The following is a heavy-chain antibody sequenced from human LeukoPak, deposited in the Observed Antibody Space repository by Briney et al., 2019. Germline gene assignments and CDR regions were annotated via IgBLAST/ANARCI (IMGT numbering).Heavy chain of an antibody. CDR3: ARAPGAAID. D-gene: IGHD2-2*01. CDR2: IYYSGST. J-gene: IGHJ4*02. CDR1: GGSISSSSYY. V-gene: IGHV4-39*07. Sequence: PSGTLSLTCTVSGGSISSSSYYWGWIRQPPGKGLEWIGSIYYSGSTYYNPSLKSRVSISVDTSKNQFSLKLNSVTAADTAVYYCARAPGAAIDWGQGTLVTVSS.